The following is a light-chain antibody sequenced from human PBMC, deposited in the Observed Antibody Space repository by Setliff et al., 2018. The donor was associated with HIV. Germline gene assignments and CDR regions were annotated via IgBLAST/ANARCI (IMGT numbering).Light chain of an antibody. V-gene: IGLV3-21*04. CDR3: QVWDSSSDHHV. CDR2: YDS. CDR1: NIGSKS. Sequence: SYELTQPPSVSVAPGKTARITCGGDNIGSKSVHWYQQKPGQAPVLAIYYDSDRPSGIPERFSGSNSGNTATLTISRVEAGDEADYYCQVWDSSSDHHVFGTGTKV. J-gene: IGLJ1*01.